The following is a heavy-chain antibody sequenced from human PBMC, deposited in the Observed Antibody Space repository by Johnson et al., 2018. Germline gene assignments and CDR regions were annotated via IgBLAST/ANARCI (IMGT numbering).Heavy chain of an antibody. V-gene: IGHV3-64*02. D-gene: IGHD6-6*01. CDR3: ARAVGISSGYYYYYMDV. Sequence: VQLQESGPGLVKPSETLSLTCTVSGGSISSYYWSWIRQPPGKGLEFVSAISGYGGSTYYADSAKGRFSISRDNSKNTLYLQMGSLRAEDMAVYYCARAVGISSGYYYYYMDVWGKGTTVTVSS. J-gene: IGHJ6*03. CDR1: GGSISSYY. CDR2: ISGYGGST.